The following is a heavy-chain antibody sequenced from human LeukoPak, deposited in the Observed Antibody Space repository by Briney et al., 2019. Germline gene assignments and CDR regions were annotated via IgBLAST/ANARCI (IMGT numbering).Heavy chain of an antibody. D-gene: IGHD6-19*01. J-gene: IGHJ4*02. CDR2: RYNRSIWYN. CDR3: AMTFLEAVAGSLDY. CDR1: GDSVSSNSAA. Sequence: SQTLTLTCAISGDSVSSNSAAWNRLTQSPSRGLDCLGRRYNRSIWYNDYAVSVKSRLTINSDTSKNQFSMQLNSVTPEDTAVYYCAMTFLEAVAGSLDYWGQGTLVAVSS. V-gene: IGHV6-1*01.